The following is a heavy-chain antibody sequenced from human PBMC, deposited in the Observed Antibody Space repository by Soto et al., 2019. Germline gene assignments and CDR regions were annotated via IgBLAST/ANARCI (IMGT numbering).Heavy chain of an antibody. CDR1: GFSFRRSP. D-gene: IGHD3-16*01. Sequence: EVQLLESGGGLGKPGGSLSLSFAVSGFSFRRSPMSWVRRAPGKGREWVSGINGGDDSKHYAEPVRGRFTITRDNSKNTLLLQMNCLRVEDTARYYCAKDAHWGSISPTHYYWGQGTLVTASS. CDR3: AKDAHWGSISPTHYY. V-gene: IGHV3-23*01. CDR2: INGGDDSK. J-gene: IGHJ4*02.